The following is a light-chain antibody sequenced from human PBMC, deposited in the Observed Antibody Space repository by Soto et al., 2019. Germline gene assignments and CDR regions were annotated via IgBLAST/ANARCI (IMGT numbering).Light chain of an antibody. CDR1: QTVTSSY. CDR3: QQFDGSLWT. J-gene: IGKJ1*01. CDR2: DAV. Sequence: VLTQSPGSLSLSPGERASLSCRASQTVTSSYLAWYQQRPGQAPQLLIYDAVKRATGIPDRFSGSESGRDYTLTISRLDPEDSAVYCCQQFDGSLWTFGPGTKVEIK. V-gene: IGKV3-20*01.